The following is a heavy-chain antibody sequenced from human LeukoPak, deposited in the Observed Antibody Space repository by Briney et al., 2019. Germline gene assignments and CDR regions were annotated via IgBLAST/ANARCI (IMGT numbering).Heavy chain of an antibody. D-gene: IGHD6-13*01. CDR3: AKDQQQLGAFDI. V-gene: IGHV3-9*03. Sequence: GRSLRLSCAASGFTFDDYAMHWVRQAPGRGLEWVSGISWNSGSIGYAGSVKGRFTLSRDNAKNSLYLQMNSLRAEDMALYYCAKDQQQLGAFDIWGQGTMVTVSS. CDR1: GFTFDDYA. CDR2: ISWNSGSI. J-gene: IGHJ3*02.